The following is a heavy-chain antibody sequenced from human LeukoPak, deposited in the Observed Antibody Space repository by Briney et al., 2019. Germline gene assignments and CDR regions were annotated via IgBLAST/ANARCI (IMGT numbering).Heavy chain of an antibody. J-gene: IGHJ3*01. D-gene: IGHD1-7*01. CDR1: GFSLTTDKIS. CDR3: ARSPWELLRGAFDV. Sequence: ESGPTLVNPTQTLTLTCSFSGFSLTTDKISVSWIRQPPGKALQWLGRIDWDDDKYYSPSLRTRVAISKDTSKNQVVLTMTNIDPVDTATYYCARSPWELLRGAFDVWGQGTVVTISS. CDR2: IDWDDDK. V-gene: IGHV2-70*11.